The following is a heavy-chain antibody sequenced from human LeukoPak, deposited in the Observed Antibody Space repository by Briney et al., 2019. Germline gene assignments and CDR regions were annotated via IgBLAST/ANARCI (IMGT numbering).Heavy chain of an antibody. CDR2: INTDGSST. D-gene: IGHD7-27*01. CDR1: GFTFSSYW. J-gene: IGHJ3*02. Sequence: GGSLRLSCAASGFTFSSYWMHWVRQAPGKGLVWVSRINTDGSSTSYADSVKGRFTISRDNAKNTLYLQMNSLRAEDTAVYYCARGWGLTDAFDIWGQGTMVTVSS. CDR3: ARGWGLTDAFDI. V-gene: IGHV3-74*01.